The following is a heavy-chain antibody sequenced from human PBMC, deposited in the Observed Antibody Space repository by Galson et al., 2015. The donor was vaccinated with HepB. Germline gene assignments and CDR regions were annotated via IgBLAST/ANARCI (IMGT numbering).Heavy chain of an antibody. CDR2: ISASGRRR. J-gene: IGHJ4*02. Sequence: SLRLSCAASGITFSEKYMSWIRQAPGKGLEWIAYISASGRRRFYADSVKGRFTISRDNAKNSLDLQMNSLRVEDTAVYYCASSAGYAPGSRARGYFDYWGQGTLVTVSS. V-gene: IGHV3-11*01. CDR3: ASSAGYAPGSRARGYFDY. CDR1: GITFSEKY. D-gene: IGHD2-2*03.